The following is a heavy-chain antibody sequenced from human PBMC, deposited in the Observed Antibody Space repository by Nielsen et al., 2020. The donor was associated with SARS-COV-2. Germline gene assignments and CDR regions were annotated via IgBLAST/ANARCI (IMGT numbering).Heavy chain of an antibody. V-gene: IGHV3-9*01. CDR3: AKDIEQWLLVDGYRRFDP. CDR1: GFTFDDYA. D-gene: IGHD6-19*01. Sequence: SLKISCAASGFTFDDYAMHWVRQAPGKGLEWASGISWNSGSIGYADSVKGRFTIFRDNAKNSLYLQMNSLRAEDTALYYCAKDIEQWLLVDGYRRFDPWGQGTLVTVSS. CDR2: ISWNSGSI. J-gene: IGHJ5*02.